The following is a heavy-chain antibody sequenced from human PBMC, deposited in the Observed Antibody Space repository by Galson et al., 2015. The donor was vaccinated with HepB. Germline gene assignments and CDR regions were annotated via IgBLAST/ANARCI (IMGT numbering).Heavy chain of an antibody. D-gene: IGHD6-19*01. CDR1: GFTFSSYG. CDR3: AKGYSSGWYEDY. J-gene: IGHJ4*02. V-gene: IGHV3-30*18. CDR2: ISYDGSNK. Sequence: SLRLSCAASGFTFSSYGMHWVRQAPGKGLEWVAVISYDGSNKYYADSVKGRFTISRDNSKNTLYLQMNSLRAEDTAVYYCAKGYSSGWYEDYWGQGTLVTVSS.